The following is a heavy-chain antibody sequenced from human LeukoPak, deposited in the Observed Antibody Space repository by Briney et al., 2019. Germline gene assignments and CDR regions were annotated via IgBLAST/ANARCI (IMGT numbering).Heavy chain of an antibody. CDR2: ISSSGSTI. J-gene: IGHJ6*03. CDR3: ARDPNYYDSSGYYSGYYYYYMDV. D-gene: IGHD3-22*01. Sequence: GGSLRLSCAASGFTLSDYYMSWIRQAPGKGLEWVSYISSSGSTIYYADSVKGRFTISRDNAKNSLYLQMNSLRAEDTAVYYCARDPNYYDSSGYYSGYYYYYMDVWGKGTTVTVSS. CDR1: GFTLSDYY. V-gene: IGHV3-11*04.